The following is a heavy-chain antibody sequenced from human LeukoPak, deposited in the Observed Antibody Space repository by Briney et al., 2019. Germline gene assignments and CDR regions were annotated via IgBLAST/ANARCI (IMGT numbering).Heavy chain of an antibody. D-gene: IGHD3-10*01. CDR1: GFIFSSYG. J-gene: IGHJ4*02. Sequence: GALRLSCAASGFIFSSYGMHWVRQAPGKGLEWVSIISYDGSKIYYGDSVKGRFTISKDDSENTLYLQMNSLSAEDTAVYYCAGSYSYYFDYWGQGTLVTVSS. V-gene: IGHV3-30*03. CDR3: AGSYSYYFDY. CDR2: ISYDGSKI.